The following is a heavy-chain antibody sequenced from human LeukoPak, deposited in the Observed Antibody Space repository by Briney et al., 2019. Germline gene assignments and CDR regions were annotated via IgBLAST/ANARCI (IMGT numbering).Heavy chain of an antibody. CDR3: AREQPDSSGYPDAFDI. D-gene: IGHD3-22*01. J-gene: IGHJ3*02. V-gene: IGHV4-59*12. Sequence: SETLPLTCTVSGGSISSYYWSWIRQPPGKGLEWIGYIYYSGSTNYNPSLKSRVTISVDTSKNQFSLKLSSVTAADTAVYYCAREQPDSSGYPDAFDIWGQGTMVTVSS. CDR1: GGSISSYY. CDR2: IYYSGST.